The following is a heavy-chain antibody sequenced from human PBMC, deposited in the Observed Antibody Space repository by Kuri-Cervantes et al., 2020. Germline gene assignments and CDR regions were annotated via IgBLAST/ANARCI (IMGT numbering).Heavy chain of an antibody. CDR3: ARDRALGYSLDY. CDR1: GGTFSNYA. V-gene: IGHV1-18*01. J-gene: IGHJ4*02. CDR2: INPNSGGT. D-gene: IGHD6-13*01. Sequence: ASVKVSCKASGGTFSNYAISWVRQAPGQGLEWMGGINPNSGGTNCAQKFQGRVTMTTDTSTSTAYMELRSLRSDDTAVYYCARDRALGYSLDYWGQGTLVTVSS.